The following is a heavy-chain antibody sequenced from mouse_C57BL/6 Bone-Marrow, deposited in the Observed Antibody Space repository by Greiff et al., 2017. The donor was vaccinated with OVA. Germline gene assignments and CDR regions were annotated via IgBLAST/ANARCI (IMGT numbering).Heavy chain of an antibody. D-gene: IGHD1-1*01. CDR3: ARGTTVVA. CDR1: GYTFTSYG. J-gene: IGHJ2*01. Sequence: VQLVESGAELARPGASVKLSCKASGYTFTSYGISWVKQRTGQGLEWIGEIYPRSGNTYYNEKFKGKATLTADKSSSTAYMELRSLTSEDSAVYFCARGTTVVAWGQGTTLTVSS. CDR2: IYPRSGNT. V-gene: IGHV1-81*01.